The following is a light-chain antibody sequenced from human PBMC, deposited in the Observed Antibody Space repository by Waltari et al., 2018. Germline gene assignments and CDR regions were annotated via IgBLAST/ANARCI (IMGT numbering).Light chain of an antibody. Sequence: DIQMTQSPSSLSASVGDRVTITCQASQDIRNHLNWYQHKAGKAPNLLIYDASNLRTGVPTRFSASGSGIDFTLTISSLQPEDVATYYCQHYDDLPLIFTFGQGTKLDI. CDR3: QHYDDLPLIFT. J-gene: IGKJ2*01. CDR2: DAS. V-gene: IGKV1-33*01. CDR1: QDIRNH.